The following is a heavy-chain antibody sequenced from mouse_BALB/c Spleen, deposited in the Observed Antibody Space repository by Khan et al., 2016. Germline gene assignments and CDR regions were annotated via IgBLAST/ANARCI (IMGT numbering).Heavy chain of an antibody. D-gene: IGHD2-2*01. J-gene: IGHJ3*01. CDR1: GYAFSSYW. Sequence: QVQLMESGAELVRPGSSVKISCKASGYAFSSYWMNWVKQWPGQGLEWIGQIYPGDGATNYNGKIKGKATLTAVESSRTASMQLSSLPSEVSAVYFCAREGYGYDTLAYGGQGTLVTVSA. CDR3: AREGYGYDTLAY. V-gene: IGHV1-80*01. CDR2: IYPGDGAT.